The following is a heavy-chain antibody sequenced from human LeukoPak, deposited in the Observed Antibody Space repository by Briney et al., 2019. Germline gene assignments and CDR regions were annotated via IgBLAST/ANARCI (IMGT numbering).Heavy chain of an antibody. CDR3: ARASKDFWSGYYNWYFDL. Sequence: VASVKVSCKASGYTFTGYYMHWVRQAPGQGLEWMGWINPNSGGTNYAQKFQGRVTMTRDTSISTAYMELSRLRSDDTAVYYCARASKDFWSGYYNWYFDLWGRGTLVTVSS. CDR1: GYTFTGYY. J-gene: IGHJ2*01. D-gene: IGHD3-3*01. CDR2: INPNSGGT. V-gene: IGHV1-2*02.